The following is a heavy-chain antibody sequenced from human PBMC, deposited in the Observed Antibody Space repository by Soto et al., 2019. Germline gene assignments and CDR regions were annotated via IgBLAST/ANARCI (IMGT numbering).Heavy chain of an antibody. Sequence: TLSLTCTVSGGSITSGGYYWSWIRQHPGKGLEWIGYIDYSGSTDYNPSLKSRVTISVDTSKNQFSLKLSSVTAADTAVYYCAREGYRSGWSGIGALNWFDSWGQGTLVTVSS. CDR1: GGSITSGGYY. V-gene: IGHV4-31*03. CDR3: AREGYRSGWSGIGALNWFDS. J-gene: IGHJ5*01. D-gene: IGHD6-19*01. CDR2: IDYSGST.